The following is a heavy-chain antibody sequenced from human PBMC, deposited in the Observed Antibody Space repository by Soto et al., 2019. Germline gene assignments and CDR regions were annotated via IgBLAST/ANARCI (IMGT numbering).Heavy chain of an antibody. D-gene: IGHD1-26*01. Sequence: QVQLVESGGGVVQPGRSLRLSCAASGFTFSSYAMHWVRQAPGKGLEWVAIISYDGSNKYYADSVKGRFTISRDNSKNTLYLQMNSLRAEETAVYYCARVTLRGGWELAAGFDYWGQGTLVTVSS. J-gene: IGHJ4*02. CDR3: ARVTLRGGWELAAGFDY. CDR1: GFTFSSYA. CDR2: ISYDGSNK. V-gene: IGHV3-30-3*01.